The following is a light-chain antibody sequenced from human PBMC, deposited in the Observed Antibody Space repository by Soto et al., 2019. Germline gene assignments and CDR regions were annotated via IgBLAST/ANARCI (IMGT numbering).Light chain of an antibody. J-gene: IGKJ5*01. CDR3: QQSYSTIT. CDR2: DAS. Sequence: DIQMTQSPSTLSASVGDRVTITFRASQSISSWLAWYQQKPGKAPKLLIYDASSLQSGVPSRFSGSGSGTDFTLTISSLQPEDFATYYCQQSYSTITFGQGTRLEI. V-gene: IGKV1-39*01. CDR1: QSISSW.